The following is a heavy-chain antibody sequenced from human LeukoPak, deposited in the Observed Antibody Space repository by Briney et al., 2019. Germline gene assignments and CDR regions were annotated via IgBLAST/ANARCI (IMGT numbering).Heavy chain of an antibody. CDR1: GGSFSDYN. Sequence: SETLSLTCAVYGGSFSDYNWTWIRQPPGKGLEWIGEIGHNGTTNYNPSLKSRVTISVDKSKNQFSLKLSSVTAADTAVYYCARWVTIVGANYYFDYWGQGTLVTVSS. D-gene: IGHD1-26*01. J-gene: IGHJ4*02. V-gene: IGHV4-34*01. CDR3: ARWVTIVGANYYFDY. CDR2: IGHNGTT.